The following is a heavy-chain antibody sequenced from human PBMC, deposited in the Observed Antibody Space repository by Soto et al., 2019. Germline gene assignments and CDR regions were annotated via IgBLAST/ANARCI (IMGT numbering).Heavy chain of an antibody. CDR1: GFTFTSSA. CDR3: AASLGTNYYYGMDV. CDR2: IVVGSGNT. J-gene: IGHJ6*02. D-gene: IGHD5-12*01. Sequence: RASVKVSCKASGFTFTSSAVQWVRQARGQRLEWIGWIVVGSGNTNYAQKFQERVTITRDMSTSTAYMELSSLRSEDTAVYYCAASLGTNYYYGMDVWGQGTTVTVSS. V-gene: IGHV1-58*01.